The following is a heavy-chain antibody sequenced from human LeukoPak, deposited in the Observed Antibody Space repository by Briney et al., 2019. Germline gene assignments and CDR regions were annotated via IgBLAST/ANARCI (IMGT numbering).Heavy chain of an antibody. CDR3: ARAHGVYSSSLGFDY. CDR1: GGSISSYY. D-gene: IGHD6-6*01. V-gene: IGHV4-59*01. CDR2: IYYSGST. J-gene: IGHJ4*02. Sequence: SETLSLTCTVSGGSISSYYCSWIRQPPGNGLEWIGYIYYSGSTNYNPSLKSRVTISVDTSKNQFSLKLSSVTAADTAVYYCARAHGVYSSSLGFDYWGQGTLVTVSS.